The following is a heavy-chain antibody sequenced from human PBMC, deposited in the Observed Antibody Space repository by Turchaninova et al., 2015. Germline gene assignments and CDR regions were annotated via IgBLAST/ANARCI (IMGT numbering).Heavy chain of an antibody. V-gene: IGHV4-39*07. Sequence: QLQLQESGPGPVKPSETLSLTCTVSGDSSSSSTNYGGWIRQPPGKGLEWIGSIYYSGSTNYNPSLKSRVTISADTSKNQFSLKLSSVTAADTAVYYCAKGARYWGQGTLVTVSS. J-gene: IGHJ4*02. CDR3: AKGARY. CDR1: GDSSSSSTNY. CDR2: IYYSGST.